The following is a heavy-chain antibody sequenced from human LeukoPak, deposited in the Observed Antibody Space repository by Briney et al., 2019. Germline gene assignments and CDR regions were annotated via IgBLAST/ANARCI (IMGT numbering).Heavy chain of an antibody. CDR2: IKSKTDGGTT. J-gene: IGHJ4*02. CDR3: TTGGIAVAAFDY. V-gene: IGHV3-15*01. D-gene: IGHD6-19*01. Sequence: GGSLRLSCAASGFTFSNAWMSWVRQAPGKGLEWVGRIKSKTDGGTTDYAAPVKGRLTISRDDSKNTLYLQMNSLKTEDTAVYYCTTGGIAVAAFDYWGQGTLVTVSS. CDR1: GFTFSNAW.